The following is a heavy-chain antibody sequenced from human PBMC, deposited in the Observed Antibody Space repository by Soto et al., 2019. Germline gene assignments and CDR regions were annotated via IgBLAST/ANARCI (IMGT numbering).Heavy chain of an antibody. CDR2: IKSKTDGGTT. Sequence: PGGSLRLSCAASGFTFSNAWMSWVRQAPGKGLEWVGRIKSKTDGGTTDYAAPVKGRFTISRDDSKNTLYLQMNSLKTEDTAVYYCTTADRYYYDSSGYLAKAFDIWGQGTMVTVSS. V-gene: IGHV3-15*01. CDR1: GFTFSNAW. D-gene: IGHD3-22*01. CDR3: TTADRYYYDSSGYLAKAFDI. J-gene: IGHJ3*02.